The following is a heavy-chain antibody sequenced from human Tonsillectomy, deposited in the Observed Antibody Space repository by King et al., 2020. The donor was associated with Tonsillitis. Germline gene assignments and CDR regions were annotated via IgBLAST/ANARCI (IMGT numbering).Heavy chain of an antibody. Sequence: QLQESGPRLVKPSETLSLFCSVSGGSIITIDYYWGWFRQPPGKGLEWIGSIFYSGDAYYNPSLKSRVTISVDTSKSQFSLKLSSVTAADTAVYYCARQGGRGYDILTGYPIEYWGQGTLVTISS. D-gene: IGHD3-9*01. CDR3: ARQGGRGYDILTGYPIEY. CDR2: IFYSGDA. CDR1: GGSIITIDYY. V-gene: IGHV4-39*07. J-gene: IGHJ4*02.